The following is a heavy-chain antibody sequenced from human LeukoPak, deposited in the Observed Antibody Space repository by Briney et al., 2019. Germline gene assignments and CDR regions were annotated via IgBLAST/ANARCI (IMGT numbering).Heavy chain of an antibody. CDR1: GFTFSGSA. J-gene: IGHJ5*02. CDR3: TRLDVWCSGTSCLDP. CDR2: IRSKANSYAT. V-gene: IGHV3-73*01. Sequence: GGSLRLSCAASGFTFSGSAMHWVRQASGKGLEWVGRIRSKANSYATAYAASVKGRFTISRDDSKNTAYLQMNSLKTEDTAVYYCTRLDVWCSGTSCLDPWGQGTLVTVSS. D-gene: IGHD2-2*01.